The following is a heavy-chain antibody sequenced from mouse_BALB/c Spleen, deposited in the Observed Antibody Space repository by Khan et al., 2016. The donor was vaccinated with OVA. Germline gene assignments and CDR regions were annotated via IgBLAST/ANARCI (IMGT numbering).Heavy chain of an antibody. V-gene: IGHV3-6*02. CDR1: GYSITSGYF. J-gene: IGHJ3*01. D-gene: IGHD3-1*01. Sequence: EVQLQESGPGLVKPSQSLSLTCSVTGYSITSGYFWNWIRQFPGNKLEWMGYIRYDGNSNYNPSLKNRISITRDTSKNQFFLTLNSVTPEDTATSYYARGGSSGPAWFAYWGQGTLVTVSA. CDR3: ARGGSSGPAWFAY. CDR2: IRYDGNS.